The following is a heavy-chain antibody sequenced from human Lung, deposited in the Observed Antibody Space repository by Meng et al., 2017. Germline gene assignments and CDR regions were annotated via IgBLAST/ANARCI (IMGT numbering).Heavy chain of an antibody. D-gene: IGHD6-13*01. J-gene: IGHJ5*02. Sequence: QVQLEQSGVEVKKPGASAKVSCKASGYTFASSATYGITWVRQAPGQGLEWMGWINSYVGNTNYAQNLQGRVTMTTETSTSTAYMELRSLRSDDTAVYYCARDSNGIASALRTWGQGTLVTVSS. CDR1: GYTFASSATYG. CDR3: ARDSNGIASALRT. CDR2: INSYVGNT. V-gene: IGHV1-18*01.